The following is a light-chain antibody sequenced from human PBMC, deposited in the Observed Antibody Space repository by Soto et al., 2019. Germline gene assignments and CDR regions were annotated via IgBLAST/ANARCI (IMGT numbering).Light chain of an antibody. CDR3: SSYAGNNNYV. CDR2: EVN. J-gene: IGLJ1*01. V-gene: IGLV2-8*01. Sequence: QSVLTQPPSASGSPGQSVTISCTGTSRDIGDSTYVSWYQQHPGKAPKLMIYEVNKRPSGVPDRFSGSKSDNTASLTVSGLQAEDEADYYCSSYAGNNNYVFGTGTKLTVL. CDR1: SRDIGDSTY.